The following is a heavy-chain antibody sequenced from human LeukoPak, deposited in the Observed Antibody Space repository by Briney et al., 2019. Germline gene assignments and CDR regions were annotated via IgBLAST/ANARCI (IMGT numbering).Heavy chain of an antibody. D-gene: IGHD3-10*01. CDR2: INHSGST. Sequence: TSETLSLTCAVYGGSFSGYYWSWIRQPPGKGLEWIGEINHSGSTNYNPSLKSRVTISVDTSKNQFSLKLSSVTAADTAVYYCARGYGSGSYYYSFWGRGTLVTVSS. CDR3: ARGYGSGSYYYSF. J-gene: IGHJ4*02. V-gene: IGHV4-34*01. CDR1: GGSFSGYY.